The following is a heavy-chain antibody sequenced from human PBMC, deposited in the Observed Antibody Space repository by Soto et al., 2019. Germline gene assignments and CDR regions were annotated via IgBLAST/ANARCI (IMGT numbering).Heavy chain of an antibody. V-gene: IGHV1-18*01. J-gene: IGHJ4*02. CDR1: GYTFTSYG. D-gene: IGHD2-15*01. CDR2: ISAYNGNT. CDR3: ARSGYCSGGSCYPSPSRDGYNLAY. Sequence: GASVKVSCKASGYTFTSYGISWVRQAPGQGLEWMGWISAYNGNTNYAQKLQGRVTMTTDTSTSTAYMELRSLRSDDTAVYYCARSGYCSGGSCYPSPSRDGYNLAYWGQGTLVTVSS.